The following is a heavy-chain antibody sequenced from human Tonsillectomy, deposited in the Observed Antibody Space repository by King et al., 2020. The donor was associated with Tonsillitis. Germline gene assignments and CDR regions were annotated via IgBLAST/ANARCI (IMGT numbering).Heavy chain of an antibody. D-gene: IGHD2-21*02. CDR3: ASPRTYCDGDCYSGAFDI. Sequence: VQLVESGAEVKKPGESLKISCTGSGYNFSNYWIGWVRQMPGKGLEWMGIIYPGDSDDRYSPSFQGQVTISVDKSISTAYLQWSSLKASDTAMYYCASPRTYCDGDCYSGAFDIWGQGTMVTVSS. V-gene: IGHV5-51*01. CDR2: IYPGDSDD. J-gene: IGHJ3*02. CDR1: GYNFSNYW.